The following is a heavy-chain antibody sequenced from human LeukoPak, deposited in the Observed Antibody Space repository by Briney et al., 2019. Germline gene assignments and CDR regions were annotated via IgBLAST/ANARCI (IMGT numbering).Heavy chain of an antibody. D-gene: IGHD2-2*01. CDR3: ARGRPPYCSSTSCYRSYYYYYMDV. Sequence: ASVKVSFKASGGTFISYAISWVRQAPGQGLEWMGGIIPIFGTANYAQKFQGRVTITTDESTSTAYMELSSLRSEDTAVYYCARGRPPYCSSTSCYRSYYYYYMDVWGKGTTVTVSS. CDR1: GGTFISYA. V-gene: IGHV1-69*05. J-gene: IGHJ6*03. CDR2: IIPIFGTA.